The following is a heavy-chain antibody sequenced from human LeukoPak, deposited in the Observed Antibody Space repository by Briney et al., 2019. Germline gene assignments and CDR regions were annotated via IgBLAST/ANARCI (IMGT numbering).Heavy chain of an antibody. V-gene: IGHV3-23*01. CDR1: GFTFSSYA. D-gene: IGHD2-2*01. CDR3: AKDVDIVVVPHYYYMDV. CDR2: INGSGGST. Sequence: GGSLRLSCAASGFTFSSYAMSWVRQAPGKGLEWVSAINGSGGSTYYADSVEGRFTISRDNSKNTLYLQMNSLRAEDTAVYYCAKDVDIVVVPHYYYMDVWGKGTTVTVSS. J-gene: IGHJ6*03.